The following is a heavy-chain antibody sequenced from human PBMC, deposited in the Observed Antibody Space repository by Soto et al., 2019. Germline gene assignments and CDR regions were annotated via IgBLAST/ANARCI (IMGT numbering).Heavy chain of an antibody. V-gene: IGHV3-30*18. CDR2: ISYDGSNK. J-gene: IGHJ5*02. CDR3: AKDSYYYDSSGTNWFDP. Sequence: VQLVESGGGVVQPGRSLRLSCAASGFTFSSYGMHWVRQAPGKGLEWVAVISYDGSNKYYADSVKGRFTISRDNSKNTLYLQMNSLRAEDTAVYYCAKDSYYYDSSGTNWFDPWGQGTLVTVSS. CDR1: GFTFSSYG. D-gene: IGHD3-22*01.